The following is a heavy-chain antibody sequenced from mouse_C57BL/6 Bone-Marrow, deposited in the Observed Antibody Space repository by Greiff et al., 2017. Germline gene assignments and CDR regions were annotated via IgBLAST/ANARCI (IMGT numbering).Heavy chain of an antibody. J-gene: IGHJ4*01. CDR1: GFNIKDDY. CDR2: IDPEDGDT. Sequence: VQLKQSGAELVRPGASVKLSCTASGFNIKDDYMHWVKQRPEQGLEWIGWIDPEDGDTEYASKFQGKATITADTSSNTAYLQLSSLTSEDTAVYYCTKDDYEDAMDYWGQGTSVTVSS. D-gene: IGHD2-4*01. V-gene: IGHV14-4*01. CDR3: TKDDYEDAMDY.